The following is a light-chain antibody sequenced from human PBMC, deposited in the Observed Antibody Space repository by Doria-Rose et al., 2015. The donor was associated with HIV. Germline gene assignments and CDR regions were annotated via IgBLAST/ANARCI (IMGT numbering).Light chain of an antibody. V-gene: IGKV3-20*01. CDR2: DGS. Sequence: DIVMTQSPGTLSLSPGERATLSCRAGQSFSSTYLAWYQQKPGQAPSLLIYDGSTTATGIPDRFSASGSGTDFTLTINRLEPEDFALYYCHQYGTSWTFGQGTKVEI. J-gene: IGKJ1*01. CDR3: HQYGTSWT. CDR1: QSFSSTY.